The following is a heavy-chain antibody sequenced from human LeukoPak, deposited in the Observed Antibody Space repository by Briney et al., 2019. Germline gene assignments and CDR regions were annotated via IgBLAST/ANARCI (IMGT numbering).Heavy chain of an antibody. Sequence: GGSLRLSCAASGFTFSSYGMSWVRQAPGKGLEWVSSISSSSSYIYYADSVKGRFTISRDNAKNSLYLQMNSLRAEDTAVYYCARGIVGAAPHYFDYWGQGMLVTVSS. CDR3: ARGIVGAAPHYFDY. CDR2: ISSSSSYI. CDR1: GFTFSSYG. V-gene: IGHV3-21*01. J-gene: IGHJ4*02. D-gene: IGHD1-26*01.